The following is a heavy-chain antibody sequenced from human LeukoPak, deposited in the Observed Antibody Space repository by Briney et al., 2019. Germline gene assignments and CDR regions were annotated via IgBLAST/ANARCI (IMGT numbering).Heavy chain of an antibody. V-gene: IGHV1-24*01. CDR2: FDPEDGET. J-gene: IGHJ5*02. CDR3: ATAKGGYGRWFDP. Sequence: GAPVKVSCKVSGYTLTELSMHWVRQAPGKGLEWMGGFDPEDGETIYAQKFQGRVTMTEDTSTDTAYMELSSLRSEDTAVYYCATAKGGYGRWFDPWGQGTLVTVSS. CDR1: GYTLTELS. D-gene: IGHD1-26*01.